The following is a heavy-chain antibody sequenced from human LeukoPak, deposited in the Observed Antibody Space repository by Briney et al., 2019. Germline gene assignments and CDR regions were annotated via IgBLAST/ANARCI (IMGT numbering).Heavy chain of an antibody. D-gene: IGHD5-12*01. Sequence: GGTLRLSCAASGFTFSSYGMSWVRQAPGKGLEWVSAISGSGGSTYYADSVKGRFTISRDNSKNTLYLQMNSLRAEDTAVYYCAKIGEVATTFGDFDYWGQGTLVTVSS. CDR3: AKIGEVATTFGDFDY. J-gene: IGHJ4*02. V-gene: IGHV3-23*01. CDR2: ISGSGGST. CDR1: GFTFSSYG.